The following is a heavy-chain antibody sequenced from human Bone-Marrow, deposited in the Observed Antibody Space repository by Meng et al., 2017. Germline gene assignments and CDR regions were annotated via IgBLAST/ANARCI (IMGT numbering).Heavy chain of an antibody. D-gene: IGHD2-21*01. Sequence: GESLKISCAASGFTFTSYSMHWVRQAPGKGLDWVAVISYDGSQTHYGDSVKGRFTISRDNSKNTLFLQMNSLRDEDTALYYCARETLVITKGIEHWGQGTLVTGYS. V-gene: IGHV3-30*04. CDR2: ISYDGSQT. J-gene: IGHJ4*02. CDR1: GFTFTSYS. CDR3: ARETLVITKGIEH.